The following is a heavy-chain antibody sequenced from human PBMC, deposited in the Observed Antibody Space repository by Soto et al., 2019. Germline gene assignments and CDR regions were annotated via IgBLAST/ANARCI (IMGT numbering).Heavy chain of an antibody. CDR1: GYSFSNYW. J-gene: IGHJ6*02. Sequence: AGESLKISCMGSGYSFSNYWIGWVRQMSGKGLEWMAITFPGNSETRYSPSFQGHVTISVDRSISTAYLQWSSLKASDTALYYCARSRYYDTTGYYPFYYYYYGMDVWGQGTTVTVSS. CDR3: ARSRYYDTTGYYPFYYYYYGMDV. D-gene: IGHD3-22*01. V-gene: IGHV5-51*01. CDR2: TFPGNSET.